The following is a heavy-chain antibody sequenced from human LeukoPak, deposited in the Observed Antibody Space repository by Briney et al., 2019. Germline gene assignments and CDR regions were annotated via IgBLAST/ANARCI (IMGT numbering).Heavy chain of an antibody. CDR3: AGVLRYFDWLLYGY. Sequence: ASVKVSCKASGYTFTGYYMHWVRQAPGQGLEWMGRINPNSGGTNYAQKFQGRVTMTRDTSISTAYMELSRLRSDDTAVYYCAGVLRYFDWLLYGYWGQGTLVTVSS. CDR2: INPNSGGT. J-gene: IGHJ4*02. CDR1: GYTFTGYY. D-gene: IGHD3-9*01. V-gene: IGHV1-2*06.